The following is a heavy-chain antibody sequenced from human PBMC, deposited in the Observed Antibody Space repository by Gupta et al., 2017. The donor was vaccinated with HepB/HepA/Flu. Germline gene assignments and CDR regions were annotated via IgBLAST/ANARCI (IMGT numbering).Heavy chain of an antibody. CDR3: TKDGMSSSVYYYYYMDV. Sequence: VPLLESGGGVVQPGRSLGLPCAASGFPFNDYALHWVRQAPGKGLEWVAAISYDGTIKHYADSVRGRFTISRDTSKQTLFLQLHRLRRKDTATYYCTKDGMSSSVYYYYYMDVWGKGTAVTVSS. D-gene: IGHD1-26*01. J-gene: IGHJ6*03. CDR1: GFPFNDYA. V-gene: IGHV3-30*18. CDR2: ISYDGTIK.